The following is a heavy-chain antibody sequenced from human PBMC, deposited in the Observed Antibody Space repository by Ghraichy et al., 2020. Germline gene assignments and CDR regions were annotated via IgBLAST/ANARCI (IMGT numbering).Heavy chain of an antibody. CDR3: AREGGGVLRYFV. Sequence: LSLTCAASGFTFSSYGMHWVRQAPGKGLEWVAVIWYDGSNKYYADSVKGRFTISRDNSKNTLYLQMNSLRAEDTAVYYCAREGGGVLRYFVWGQGTLVTVSS. V-gene: IGHV3-33*08. CDR1: GFTFSSYG. D-gene: IGHD3-9*01. J-gene: IGHJ4*02. CDR2: IWYDGSNK.